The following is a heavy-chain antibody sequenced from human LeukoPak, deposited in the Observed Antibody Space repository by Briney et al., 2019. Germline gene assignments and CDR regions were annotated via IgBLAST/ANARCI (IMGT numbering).Heavy chain of an antibody. J-gene: IGHJ3*02. CDR3: ASHDYGANAEVKAFDI. CDR2: INPNSDYT. D-gene: IGHD4-23*01. Sequence: PGASVKVSCKASGYTFTAYYIHWVRQAPGQGLEWMGRINPNSDYTDYAQKLQGRVTMTTDTSTSTAYMELRSLRSDDTAVYYCASHDYGANAEVKAFDIWGQGTMVTVSS. V-gene: IGHV1-2*06. CDR1: GYTFTAYY.